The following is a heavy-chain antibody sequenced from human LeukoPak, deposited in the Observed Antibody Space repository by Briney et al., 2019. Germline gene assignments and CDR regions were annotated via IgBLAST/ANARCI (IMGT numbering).Heavy chain of an antibody. J-gene: IGHJ5*02. D-gene: IGHD6-19*01. CDR3: ARDFTQWLILGWFDP. CDR1: GFTFSTYA. CDR2: ISSSGNYM. V-gene: IGHV3-21*01. Sequence: PGGSLRLSCVASGFTFSTYAMNWVRQAPGKGLEWVSSISSSGNYMFYADSVKGRSTISRDNAKNSLYLQMNSLRAEDTAIYYCARDFTQWLILGWFDPWGQGTLVTVSS.